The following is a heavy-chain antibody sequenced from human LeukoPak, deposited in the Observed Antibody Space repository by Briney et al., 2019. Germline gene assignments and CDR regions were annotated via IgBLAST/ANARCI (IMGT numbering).Heavy chain of an antibody. CDR2: IIPIFGTA. V-gene: IGHV1-69*05. CDR1: GGTFSSYA. J-gene: IGHJ6*03. Sequence: ASVKVSCKASGGTFSSYAISWVRQAPGQGLEWMGRIIPIFGTANYAQKFQGRVTMTRDTSISTAYMELSRLRSDDTAVYYCARVVAAPYYYYMDVWGKGTTVTVSS. CDR3: ARVVAAPYYYYMDV. D-gene: IGHD2-15*01.